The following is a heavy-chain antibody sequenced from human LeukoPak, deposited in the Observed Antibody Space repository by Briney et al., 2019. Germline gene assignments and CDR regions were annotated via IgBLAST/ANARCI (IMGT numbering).Heavy chain of an antibody. CDR2: IDPSDSYT. V-gene: IGHV5-10-1*01. Sequence: TGESLRISCKGSGYSFTSYWISRVRQMPGKGLEWMGRIDPSDSYTNYSPSFQGHVTISADKSISTAYLQWSSLKASDTAMYYCARHESKSIAAATPWGQGTLVTVSS. CDR3: ARHESKSIAAATP. D-gene: IGHD6-13*01. CDR1: GYSFTSYW. J-gene: IGHJ5*02.